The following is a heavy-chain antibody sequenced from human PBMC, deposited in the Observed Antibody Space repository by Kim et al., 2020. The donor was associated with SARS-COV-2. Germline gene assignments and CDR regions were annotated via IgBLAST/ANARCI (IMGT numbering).Heavy chain of an antibody. J-gene: IGHJ6*04. CDR3: ARDLVGRTDYVEYFMDV. CDR2: IWYDGSNK. Sequence: GGSLRLSCAASGFTFSSYGMHWVRQAPGKGLEWVAVIWYDGSNKYYADSVKGRFTISRDNSKNTLYLQMNSLRAEDTAVYYCARDLVGRTDYVEYFMDVWGKGTTVTVSS. D-gene: IGHD4-17*01. CDR1: GFTFSSYG. V-gene: IGHV3-33*01.